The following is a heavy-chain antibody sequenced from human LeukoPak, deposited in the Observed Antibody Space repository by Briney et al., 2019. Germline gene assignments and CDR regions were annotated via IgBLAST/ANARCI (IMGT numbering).Heavy chain of an antibody. CDR1: GYTFTGYY. D-gene: IGHD2-2*01. Sequence: ASVKVSCKASGYTFTGYYMHWVRQAPGQGLEWMGRINPNSGGTNYAQKFQGRVTMTRDTSISTAYMELSRLRSDDTAVYYCARGEIVVVPAAMGLKDDYWGQGTLVTVSS. J-gene: IGHJ4*02. CDR3: ARGEIVVVPAAMGLKDDY. CDR2: INPNSGGT. V-gene: IGHV1-2*06.